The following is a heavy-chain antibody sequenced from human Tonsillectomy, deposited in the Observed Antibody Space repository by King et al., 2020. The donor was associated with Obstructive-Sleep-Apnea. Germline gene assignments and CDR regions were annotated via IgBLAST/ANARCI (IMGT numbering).Heavy chain of an antibody. CDR3: ARLPSSSWYYFDY. CDR1: SGSNSSYY. CDR2: IYYSGST. Sequence: QLQLQESGPGLVKPSETLSLTCTVSSGSNSSYYWSWIRQPPGKGLEWIGDIYYSGSTNYNPSLKSRVTISVDTSQNPFSLNLRSVTAADTAVYYCARLPSSSWYYFDYWGQGTLVTVSS. V-gene: IGHV4-59*01. D-gene: IGHD6-13*01. J-gene: IGHJ4*02.